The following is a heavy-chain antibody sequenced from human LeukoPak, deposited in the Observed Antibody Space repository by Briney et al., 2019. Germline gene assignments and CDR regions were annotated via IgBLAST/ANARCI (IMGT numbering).Heavy chain of an antibody. CDR3: TTYGSGRKFDY. CDR1: GITFGDYA. J-gene: IGHJ4*02. D-gene: IGHD3-10*01. V-gene: IGHV3-49*04. Sequence: GGSLRLSCTASGITFGDYAMSWVRQGPGKGLEWVGFIRSKAYGGTTENAASVKGRFTISRDDSTNRLYLQMNSLKSEDTAVYYCTTYGSGRKFDYWGQGILVTVSS. CDR2: IRSKAYGGTT.